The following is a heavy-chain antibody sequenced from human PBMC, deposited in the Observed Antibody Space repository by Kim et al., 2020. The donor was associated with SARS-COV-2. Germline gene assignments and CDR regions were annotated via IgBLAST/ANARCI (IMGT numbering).Heavy chain of an antibody. J-gene: IGHJ4*02. CDR1: GYTFSDYH. Sequence: ASVKVSCKASGYTFSDYHIHWVRQAPGQGLEWMSCINCKTGGTEYAPTFQGRVTVTRDTSISTGYMDLSGIMSDDTAVYYCATWIRVPAGRVPYWGQGTLVTVSS. D-gene: IGHD2-2*03. CDR2: INCKTGGT. CDR3: ATWIRVPAGRVPY. V-gene: IGHV1-2*02.